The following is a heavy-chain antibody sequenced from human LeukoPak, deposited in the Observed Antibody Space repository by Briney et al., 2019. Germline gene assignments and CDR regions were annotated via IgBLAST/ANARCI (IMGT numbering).Heavy chain of an antibody. CDR1: GGSISSYY. J-gene: IGHJ4*02. D-gene: IGHD3-3*01. CDR2: IYYSGST. V-gene: IGHV4-59*12. CDR3: ARGLYDFWSGYYTGRFDY. Sequence: SETLSLTCTVSGGSISSYYWSWIRQPPGKGLEWIGYIYYSGSTNYNPSLKSRVTISVDTSKNQFSLKLSSVTAADTAVYYCARGLYDFWSGYYTGRFDYWGQGTLVTVSS.